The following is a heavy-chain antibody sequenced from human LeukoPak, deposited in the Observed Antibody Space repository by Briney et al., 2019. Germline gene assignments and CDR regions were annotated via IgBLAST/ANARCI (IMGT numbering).Heavy chain of an antibody. V-gene: IGHV3-48*03. CDR3: AREFFEDAFDI. J-gene: IGHJ3*02. CDR1: GFTYSRYE. Sequence: GGPLRLSCAASGFTYSRYEMNWLRQAPGKGLEWVSYISSSGSPIYYADSVKGRFTISRDNAKNSLYLQMNSLRAEDTAVYYCAREFFEDAFDIWGQGTMVTVSS. D-gene: IGHD3-9*01. CDR2: ISSSGSPI.